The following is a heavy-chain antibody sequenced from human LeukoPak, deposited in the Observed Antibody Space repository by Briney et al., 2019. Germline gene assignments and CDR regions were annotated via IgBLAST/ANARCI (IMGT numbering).Heavy chain of an antibody. CDR3: ARRRISWDAFDI. CDR2: IYSGGST. CDR1: GFTVSSNY. D-gene: IGHD1-14*01. J-gene: IGHJ3*02. V-gene: IGHV3-53*01. Sequence: GGSLRLSCAASGFTVSSNYMSWVRQAPGKGLEWVSVIYSGGSTYYADSVKGRFTISRDNSKNTLYLQMNSLRAEDTAVYYCARRRISWDAFDIWGQGTMVTVSS.